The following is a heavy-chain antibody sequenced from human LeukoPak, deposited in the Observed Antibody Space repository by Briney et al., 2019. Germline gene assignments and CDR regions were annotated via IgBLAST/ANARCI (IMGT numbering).Heavy chain of an antibody. CDR3: ARAYQPLGGLSFPDY. J-gene: IGHJ4*02. D-gene: IGHD3-16*02. V-gene: IGHV7-4-1*02. CDR1: GYAFTSYG. CDR2: INTNTGNP. Sequence: ASVKVSCKASGYAFTSYGVNWVRQAPGQGLEWMGWINTNTGNPTYAQGFTGRFVFSLDTSVSTAYLQITSLKAEDTAVYYCARAYQPLGGLSFPDYWGQGTLVTVSS.